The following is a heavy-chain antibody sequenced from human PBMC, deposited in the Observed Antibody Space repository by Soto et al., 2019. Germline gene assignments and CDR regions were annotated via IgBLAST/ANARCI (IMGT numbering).Heavy chain of an antibody. Sequence: QVQLQESGPGLVKPSQTLSLTCTVSGGSISSGGYYWSWIRQHPGKGLEWIGYIYYSGSTYYNPSLKNRVTISVDTSKNQFSLKLSSVTAADTAVYYCARDRITMVRGDGPYFDYWGQGTLVTVSS. CDR3: ARDRITMVRGDGPYFDY. D-gene: IGHD3-10*01. J-gene: IGHJ4*02. V-gene: IGHV4-31*03. CDR2: IYYSGST. CDR1: GGSISSGGYY.